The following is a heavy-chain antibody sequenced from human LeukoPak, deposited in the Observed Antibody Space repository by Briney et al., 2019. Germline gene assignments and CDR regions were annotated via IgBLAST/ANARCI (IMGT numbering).Heavy chain of an antibody. J-gene: IGHJ4*02. D-gene: IGHD3-22*01. CDR2: IHHSGST. Sequence: PSETLSLTCAVYGGSLSGYYWSWIRQPPGKGLEWIGEIHHSGSTNYNPSLKSRVTISVDTSKNQFSLKLSSVTAADTAVYYCAGGTHSSGYYYSNWGQGTLVTVSS. CDR1: GGSLSGYY. V-gene: IGHV4-34*01. CDR3: AGGTHSSGYYYSN.